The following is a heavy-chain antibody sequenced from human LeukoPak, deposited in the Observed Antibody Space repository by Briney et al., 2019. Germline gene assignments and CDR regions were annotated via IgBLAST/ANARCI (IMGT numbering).Heavy chain of an antibody. CDR3: ARRHSSGWLDY. D-gene: IGHD6-25*01. V-gene: IGHV3-30*09. J-gene: IGHJ4*02. CDR1: GFTFNSYA. Sequence: PGRSLRLSCAASGFTFNSYAMHWVRQAPGKGLEWVAVISYDGSNKYYADSVKGRFAISRDNSKNTLYLQMNSLRAEDTAVYYCARRHSSGWLDYWGQGTLVTVSS. CDR2: ISYDGSNK.